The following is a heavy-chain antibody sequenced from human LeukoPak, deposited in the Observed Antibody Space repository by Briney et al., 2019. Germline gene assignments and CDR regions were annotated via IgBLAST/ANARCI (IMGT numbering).Heavy chain of an antibody. CDR1: GFTFSDSY. D-gene: IGHD3-22*01. CDR3: ARSADRSGYFREITLYYFDY. CDR2: ISNRGTTI. J-gene: IGHJ4*02. Sequence: PGGSLRLSCAASGFTFSDSYMTWIRQAPGKGLEWVSYISNRGTTIHYADSVRGRFTISRDNAKKSLYLQMNGLRAEDTAVYYCARSADRSGYFREITLYYFDYWGQGTLVTVSS. V-gene: IGHV3-11*01.